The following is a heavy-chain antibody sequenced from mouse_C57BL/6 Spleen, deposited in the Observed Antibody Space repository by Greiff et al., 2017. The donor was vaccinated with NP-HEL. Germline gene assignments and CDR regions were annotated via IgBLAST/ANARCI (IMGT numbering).Heavy chain of an antibody. CDR2: IDPETGGT. CDR1: GYTFTDYE. J-gene: IGHJ2*01. V-gene: IGHV1-15*01. CDR3: SSPTVVDY. D-gene: IGHD1-1*01. Sequence: QVQLQQSGAELVRPGASVTLSCKASGYTFTDYEMHWVKQTPVHGLEWIGAIDPETGGTAYNQKFKGEAILTADKSSSTAYMELRSLRSEDSAVYYCSSPTVVDYWGQGTTLTVSS.